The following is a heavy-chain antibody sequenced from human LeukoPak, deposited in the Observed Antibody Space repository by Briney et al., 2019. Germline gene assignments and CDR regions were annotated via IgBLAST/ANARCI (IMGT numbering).Heavy chain of an antibody. J-gene: IGHJ5*02. V-gene: IGHV4-31*03. D-gene: IGHD3-22*01. CDR1: GGSISSGGYY. CDR2: IYYSGST. Sequence: PSETLSLTCTVSGGSISSGGYYWSWIRQHPGKGLEWIGYIYYSGSTYYNPSLKSRVTISVDTSKNQFSLKLSSVTAADTAVYYCARVRYYYDSSGSQYNWFDPWGQGTLVTVSS. CDR3: ARVRYYYDSSGSQYNWFDP.